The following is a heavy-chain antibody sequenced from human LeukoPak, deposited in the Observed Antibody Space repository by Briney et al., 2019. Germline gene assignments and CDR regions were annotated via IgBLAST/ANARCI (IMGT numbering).Heavy chain of an antibody. V-gene: IGHV3-7*01. CDR3: ARSGITHASDY. J-gene: IGHJ4*02. CDR1: GFPLGAFW. CDR2: LNEHGTDT. Sequence: GGSLRLSCSASGFPLGAFWMTWFRQPPGKGLEWVANLNEHGTDTFYADSVRGRFTISRDNAKNSLFLQMESLRVDDTAVYFCARSGITHASDYWGQGILVTLSS. D-gene: IGHD1-1*01.